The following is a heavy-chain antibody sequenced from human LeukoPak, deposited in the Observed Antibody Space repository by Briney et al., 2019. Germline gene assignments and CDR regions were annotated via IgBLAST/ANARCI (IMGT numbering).Heavy chain of an antibody. CDR3: ARDKYSNYGHPALDY. V-gene: IGHV4-4*07. Sequence: SETLSLTCTVSGASISSYYWSWIRQPAGKGLEWIGRISTSGNPNYSPSLESRVTMSVDMSMNQVSLNLNSVTAADTAMYFCARDKYSNYGHPALDYWGQGTLVTVSS. CDR2: ISTSGNP. D-gene: IGHD4-11*01. CDR1: GASISSYY. J-gene: IGHJ4*02.